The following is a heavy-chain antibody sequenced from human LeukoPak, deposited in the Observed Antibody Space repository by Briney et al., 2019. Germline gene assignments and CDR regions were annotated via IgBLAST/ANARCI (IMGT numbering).Heavy chain of an antibody. Sequence: SETLSLTCTVSGGSISSYYWSWIRQPAGKGLEWIGRIYTSGSTNYNPSLKSRVTMSVDTSKNRFSLKLSSVTAADTAVYYCARDSIAAAAHDYWGQGTLVTVSS. CDR3: ARDSIAAAAHDY. CDR1: GGSISSYY. CDR2: IYTSGST. D-gene: IGHD6-13*01. J-gene: IGHJ4*02. V-gene: IGHV4-4*07.